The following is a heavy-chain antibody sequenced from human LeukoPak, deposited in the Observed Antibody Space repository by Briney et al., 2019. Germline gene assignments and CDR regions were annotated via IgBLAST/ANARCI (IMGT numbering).Heavy chain of an antibody. D-gene: IGHD4-23*01. CDR3: GTESVDLFDY. CDR1: GFTFSKVW. V-gene: IGHV3-15*01. Sequence: GGSLRLSCAASGFTFSKVWMSWVRQAPGKGLEWVGRIRSKSDGGATDYPAPVKGRFTISRDDSKNTLYLQMNSLKTEDTAVYYCGTESVDLFDYWGQGTLVTVSS. J-gene: IGHJ4*02. CDR2: IRSKSDGGAT.